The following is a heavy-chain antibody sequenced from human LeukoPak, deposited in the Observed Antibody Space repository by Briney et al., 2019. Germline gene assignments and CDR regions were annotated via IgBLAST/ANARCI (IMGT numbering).Heavy chain of an antibody. CDR3: ARGGASSSGFDY. D-gene: IGHD6-6*01. Sequence: ASVKVSCKASGYTFTNYDINWVRQATGQGLEWKGWMKPNSGNTGYAQKFQGRVTMTRNTSISTAYMELSSLRSEDTAVYYCARGGASSSGFDYWGQGTLVTVSS. V-gene: IGHV1-8*01. CDR2: MKPNSGNT. CDR1: GYTFTNYD. J-gene: IGHJ4*02.